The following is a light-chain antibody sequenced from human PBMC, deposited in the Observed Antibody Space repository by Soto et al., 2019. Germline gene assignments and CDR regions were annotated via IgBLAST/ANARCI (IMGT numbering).Light chain of an antibody. CDR1: QSVNSN. V-gene: IGKV3-15*01. J-gene: IGKJ4*01. CDR2: GAS. Sequence: KVMTQSPATLSVSPGERATLSCRASQSVNSNLAWYQQKPGQAPRLLLYGASTRSIGIPARFSGSASGTEFTLTICSLQSEDSAVYYCQQYNDWPLTFGGGTKVEI. CDR3: QQYNDWPLT.